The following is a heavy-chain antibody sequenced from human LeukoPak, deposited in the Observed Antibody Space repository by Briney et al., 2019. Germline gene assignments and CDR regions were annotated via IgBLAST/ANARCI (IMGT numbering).Heavy chain of an antibody. D-gene: IGHD3-22*01. J-gene: IGHJ4*02. Sequence: GRSLRLSCAASGFTFSSYGMHWVRQAPGKGLEWVAVISYDGSNKYYADSVKGRFTISRDNSKNTLYLQMNSLRAEDTAVYYCAKSPSYYDSNALGALGYWGQGTLVTVSS. CDR1: GFTFSSYG. CDR2: ISYDGSNK. V-gene: IGHV3-30*18. CDR3: AKSPSYYDSNALGALGY.